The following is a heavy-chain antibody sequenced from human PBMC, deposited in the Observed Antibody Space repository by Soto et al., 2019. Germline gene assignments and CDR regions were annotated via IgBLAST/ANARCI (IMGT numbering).Heavy chain of an antibody. D-gene: IGHD5-12*01. CDR3: AREHQRYSGYDYVDY. V-gene: IGHV3-11*05. Sequence: QVQLVESGGGLVKPGGSLRLSCVASGFTFSDYYMSWIRQAPGKGLEWVSYISSSSSYTNYADSVKGGFTISRDNTKNSLYLQMNSLRAEDTAVYYCAREHQRYSGYDYVDYWGQGTLVTVSS. J-gene: IGHJ4*02. CDR2: ISSSSSYT. CDR1: GFTFSDYY.